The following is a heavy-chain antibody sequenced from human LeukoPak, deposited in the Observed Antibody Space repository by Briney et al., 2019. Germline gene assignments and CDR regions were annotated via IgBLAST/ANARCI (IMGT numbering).Heavy chain of an antibody. CDR3: AGLSSGLLFDI. J-gene: IGHJ3*02. CDR1: GGSITTSTYY. V-gene: IGHV4-39*01. D-gene: IGHD6-19*01. CDR2: IYYSGST. Sequence: SETLSLTCTVSGGSITTSTYYWGWIRQPPGKGLEWIGTIYYSGSTYYNPSLKSRVTISVDTSKNQFSLKLSSVTAADTAVYYCAGLSSGLLFDIWGQGTMVTVSS.